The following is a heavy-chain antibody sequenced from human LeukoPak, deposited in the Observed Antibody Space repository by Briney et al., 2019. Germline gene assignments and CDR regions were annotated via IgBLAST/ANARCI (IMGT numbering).Heavy chain of an antibody. CDR2: IIPIFGTA. CDR3: ARNNYYDSRVGYYYMDV. CDR1: GGTFSSYA. Sequence: ASVKVSCKASGGTFSSYAISWVRQAPGQGLEWMGGIIPIFGTANYAQKFQGRVTITADKSTSTAYMELSSLRSEDTAVYYCARNNYYDSRVGYYYMDVWGKGTTVTVSS. V-gene: IGHV1-69*06. J-gene: IGHJ6*03. D-gene: IGHD3-22*01.